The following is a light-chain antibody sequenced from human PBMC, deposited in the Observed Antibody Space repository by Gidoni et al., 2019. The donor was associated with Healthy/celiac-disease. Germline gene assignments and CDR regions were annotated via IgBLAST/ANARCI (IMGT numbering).Light chain of an antibody. Sequence: ASVGDRVTITCRASQSISSYLNWYQQKPGKAPKLLIYAASSLQSGVPSRFSGSESGTDFTLTTSSLQPEDFATYYCQQSYSTPYTFGQGTKLEIK. V-gene: IGKV1-39*01. CDR1: QSISSY. CDR3: QQSYSTPYT. J-gene: IGKJ2*01. CDR2: AAS.